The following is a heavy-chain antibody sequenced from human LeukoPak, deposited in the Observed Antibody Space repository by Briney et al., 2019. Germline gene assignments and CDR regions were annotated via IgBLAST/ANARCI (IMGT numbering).Heavy chain of an antibody. D-gene: IGHD3-22*01. V-gene: IGHV3-23*01. Sequence: GGSLRLSCAASGFPFSSYAMGWVRQAPRKGLEWVSAITASSGGTYYADSVKGRFPISRDNSKNTLYLQINSLRAEDAAIYYCAKIRFYYDSSFDYWYFDLWGRGTLVTVSS. J-gene: IGHJ2*01. CDR2: ITASSGGT. CDR3: AKIRFYYDSSFDYWYFDL. CDR1: GFPFSSYA.